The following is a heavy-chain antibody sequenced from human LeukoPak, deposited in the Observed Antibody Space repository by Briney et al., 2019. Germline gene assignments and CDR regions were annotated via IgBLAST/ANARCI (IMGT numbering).Heavy chain of an antibody. CDR1: GYTFTSYG. V-gene: IGHV1-18*01. D-gene: IGHD5-12*01. J-gene: IGHJ4*02. CDR3: ARGYNNGGYDSDFDY. Sequence: ASVKVSCKASGYTFTSYGISWVRQAPGQGLEWMGWISAYNGNTNYAQKLQGRVTMTTDTSTSTAYMELSSLRSEDTAVYYCARGYNNGGYDSDFDYWGQGTLVTVSS. CDR2: ISAYNGNT.